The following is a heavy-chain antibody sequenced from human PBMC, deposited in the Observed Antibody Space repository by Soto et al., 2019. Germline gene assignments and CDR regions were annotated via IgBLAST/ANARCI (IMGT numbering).Heavy chain of an antibody. CDR1: GGSMISYY. V-gene: IGHV4-59*12. J-gene: IGHJ5*02. CDR2: IYYAGST. CDR3: ARSVFP. Sequence: SETLSLTCTVSGGSMISYYWSWIRQPPGRGLEWIGFIYYAGSTNYNPSLNSRVTISVDTSKNQFSLKLSSVTAAATAVCYCARSVFPWGQGTLVTVSS.